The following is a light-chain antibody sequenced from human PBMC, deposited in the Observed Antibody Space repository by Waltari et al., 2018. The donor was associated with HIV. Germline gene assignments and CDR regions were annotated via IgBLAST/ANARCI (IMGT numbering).Light chain of an antibody. Sequence: FMLTQTRSVSDSPGKTVTISCPRRSGSIGSNYLKWYQQRPGSSPTTVIYEDDQRPSGVPGRFSGSIDRSSNSASLTISGLMTEDEADYYCQSYDSNTRIFGTGTKVTVL. CDR2: EDD. V-gene: IGLV6-57*01. J-gene: IGLJ1*01. CDR1: SGSIGSNY. CDR3: QSYDSNTRI.